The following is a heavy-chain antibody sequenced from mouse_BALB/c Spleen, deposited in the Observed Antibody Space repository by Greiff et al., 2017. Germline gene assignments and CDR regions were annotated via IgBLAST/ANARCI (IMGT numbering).Heavy chain of an antibody. Sequence: QVQLQQPGAELVKPGASVKMSCKASGYTFTSYWIEWVKQRPGHGLEWIGEILPGSGSTNYNEKFKGKATFTADTSSNTAYMQLSSLTSEDSAVYSCARQPDYYYAMDYWGQGTSVTVSS. J-gene: IGHJ4*01. CDR3: ARQPDYYYAMDY. CDR1: GYTFTSYW. D-gene: IGHD2-4*01. V-gene: IGHV1-9*01. CDR2: ILPGSGST.